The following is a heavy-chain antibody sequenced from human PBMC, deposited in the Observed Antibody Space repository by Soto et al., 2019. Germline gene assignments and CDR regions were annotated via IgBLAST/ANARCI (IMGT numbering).Heavy chain of an antibody. J-gene: IGHJ3*02. CDR1: GYSFTSYW. V-gene: IGHV5-51*01. CDR3: ARLWPPMIVGGTGAFDI. D-gene: IGHD3-22*01. CDR2: IYPGDSDT. Sequence: PGESLKISCKGSGYSFTSYWIGWVRKMPGKGLEWMGIIYPGDSDTRYSPSFQGQVTISADKSISTAYLQWSSLKASDTAMYYCARLWPPMIVGGTGAFDIWGQGTMVTVSS.